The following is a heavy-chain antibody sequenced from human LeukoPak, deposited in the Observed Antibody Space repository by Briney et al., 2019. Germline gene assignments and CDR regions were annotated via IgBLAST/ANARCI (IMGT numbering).Heavy chain of an antibody. Sequence: PGGSLRLSCAASGFTFSNYAMSWVRQAPGKGLEWVSGISASGSNTYYADSVKGRFTISRDNSRNTLYVQMNSLRAEDTAVYYCANFERTVAGPNNWFDPWGQGTLVTVSS. J-gene: IGHJ5*02. CDR3: ANFERTVAGPNNWFDP. D-gene: IGHD6-19*01. V-gene: IGHV3-23*01. CDR1: GFTFSNYA. CDR2: ISASGSNT.